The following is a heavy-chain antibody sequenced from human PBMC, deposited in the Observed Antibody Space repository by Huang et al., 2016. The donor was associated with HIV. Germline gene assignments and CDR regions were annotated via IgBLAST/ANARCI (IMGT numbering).Heavy chain of an antibody. D-gene: IGHD2-2*01. CDR1: GYTFNGYW. V-gene: IGHV5-51*01. CDR2: IYPGDPGT. CDR3: ARQGVGDFVVEPTGLGAFDI. Sequence: EVQLVQSGAVVKKPGESLKISCKGSGYTFNGYWIGWVRQMPGKGLEWMGIIYPGDPGTTYSPSFQGKVTISADKSISTAYLQWSGLKSSDTAMYYCARQGVGDFVVEPTGLGAFDIWGQGTMVTVSS. J-gene: IGHJ3*02.